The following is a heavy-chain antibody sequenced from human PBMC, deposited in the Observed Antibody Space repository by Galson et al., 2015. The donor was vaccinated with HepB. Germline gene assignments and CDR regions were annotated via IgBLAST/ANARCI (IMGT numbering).Heavy chain of an antibody. CDR1: GYSFTRYT. V-gene: IGHV7-4-1*02. D-gene: IGHD6-19*01. CDR2: INTNTGNP. Sequence: SVKVSCKASGYSFTRYTMNWVRQAPGQGLEWMGWINTNTGNPTYAQGFTGRFVFSLDTSVSTAYLQINSLKAEDTAVYYCAREGYSSGWYVAAIDYWGQGTLVTVSS. J-gene: IGHJ4*02. CDR3: AREGYSSGWYVAAIDY.